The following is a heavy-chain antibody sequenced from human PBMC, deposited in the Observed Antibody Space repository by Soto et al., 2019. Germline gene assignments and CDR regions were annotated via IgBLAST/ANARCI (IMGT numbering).Heavy chain of an antibody. Sequence: EVQLVESGGGLVKPGGSLRLSCAASGFTFSSYSMNWVRQAPGKGLEWVSSISSSSGYIYYADSVKGRFTISRDNAKNSLYLQMNSLRAEDTAVYYCARDHQLEPHNWFDPWGQGTLVTVSS. CDR3: ARDHQLEPHNWFDP. J-gene: IGHJ5*02. D-gene: IGHD1-1*01. CDR2: ISSSSGYI. CDR1: GFTFSSYS. V-gene: IGHV3-21*01.